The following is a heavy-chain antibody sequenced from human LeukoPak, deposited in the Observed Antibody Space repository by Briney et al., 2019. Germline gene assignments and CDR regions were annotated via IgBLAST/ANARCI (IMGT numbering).Heavy chain of an antibody. CDR2: FDPEDGET. J-gene: IGHJ4*02. CDR1: GYTLTELS. Sequence: GASVKVSCKVSGYTLTELSMHWVRQAPGKGLEWMGGFDPEDGETIYAQKFQGRVTMTEDTSTDTAYMELSSLRSEDTAVYYCATVGGAWHIAAAGSLNYFDYWGQGTLVTVSS. V-gene: IGHV1-24*01. CDR3: ATVGGAWHIAAAGSLNYFDY. D-gene: IGHD6-13*01.